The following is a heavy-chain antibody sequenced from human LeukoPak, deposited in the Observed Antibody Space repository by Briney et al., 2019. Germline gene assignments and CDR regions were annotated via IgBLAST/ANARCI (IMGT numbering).Heavy chain of an antibody. CDR3: ARVKSYYYDTSDKDAFDI. CDR1: GYTFTGYY. Sequence: ASVKVSCKASGYTFTGYYMHWVRQAPGQRLEWMGWINPNSGGTKYAQKLQGRVTMTTDTSTSTAYMELRSLRSEDTAVYYCARVKSYYYDTSDKDAFDIWGQGTMVTVSS. CDR2: INPNSGGT. V-gene: IGHV1-2*02. D-gene: IGHD3-22*01. J-gene: IGHJ3*02.